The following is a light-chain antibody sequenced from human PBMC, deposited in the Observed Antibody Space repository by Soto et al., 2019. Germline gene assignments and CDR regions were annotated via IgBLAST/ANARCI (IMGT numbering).Light chain of an antibody. CDR1: QSLLHSNGYNY. CDR2: LGS. V-gene: IGKV2-28*01. J-gene: IGKJ2*02. CDR3: MQALQTPWT. Sequence: DIVMTQSPLSPPVTPGEPASISCRSSQSLLHSNGYNYFDWYLQKPGQSPQLLIYLGSNRASGVPDRFSGSGSGTDFTLKISRVEAEDVGVYYCMQALQTPWTFGQGTKLEIK.